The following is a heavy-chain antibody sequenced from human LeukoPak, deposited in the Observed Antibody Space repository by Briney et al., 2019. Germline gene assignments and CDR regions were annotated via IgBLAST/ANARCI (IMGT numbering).Heavy chain of an antibody. CDR3: LRGRNVKWVPGVGGNPRASRYYYYMDV. Sequence: SETLSLTCAVYGGSVTGFSWSWIRQSPVKGLESIGEINHSGGTNYAPSLQSRVTLSLDTSKNEFSLTLTSVTAADTDVYYCLRGRNVKWVPGVGGNPRASRYYYYMDVWGKGTTVTVSS. CDR2: INHSGGT. J-gene: IGHJ6*03. D-gene: IGHD4-23*01. CDR1: GGSVTGFS. V-gene: IGHV4-34*01.